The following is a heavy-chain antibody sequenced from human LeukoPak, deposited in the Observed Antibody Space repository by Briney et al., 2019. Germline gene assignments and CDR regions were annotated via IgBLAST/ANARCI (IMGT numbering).Heavy chain of an antibody. Sequence: SQTLSLTCTVSGGSISSGGYYWSWIRQHPGKGLEWIGYTYYSGTTYYNPSLKSRVTISVDTSKNQFSLKLSSVTAADTAVYYCARSRAARLDYWGQGTLVTVSS. D-gene: IGHD6-6*01. CDR2: TYYSGTT. CDR3: ARSRAARLDY. CDR1: GGSISSGGYY. V-gene: IGHV4-31*03. J-gene: IGHJ4*02.